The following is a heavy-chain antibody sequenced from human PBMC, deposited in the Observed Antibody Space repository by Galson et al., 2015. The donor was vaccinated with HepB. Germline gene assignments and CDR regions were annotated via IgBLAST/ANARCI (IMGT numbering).Heavy chain of an antibody. CDR1: GVTFSSYW. CDR3: ARGLITFGGVIVLHASDI. D-gene: IGHD3-16*02. J-gene: IGHJ3*02. V-gene: IGHV3-74*01. CDR2: FQSDGSTT. Sequence: FLRLACAASGVTFSSYWMHWVRHVPGEGLVWVSRFQSDGSTTSYADSVKGRFTISTDNAKNTPDLQMNSLRVEDTAVYYCARGLITFGGVIVLHASDIWGQGTMVTVSS.